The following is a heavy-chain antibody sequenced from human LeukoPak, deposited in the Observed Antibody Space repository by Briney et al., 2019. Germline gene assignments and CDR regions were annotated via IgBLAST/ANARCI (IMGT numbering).Heavy chain of an antibody. D-gene: IGHD3-10*01. J-gene: IGHJ4*02. V-gene: IGHV1-3*01. CDR1: GYNFASYT. CDR3: ARSSSGTYHY. Sequence: ASVKVSCKTSGYNFASYTMHWLRQAPGQSPEWMGSINGDNGNTKYSEKSQGRATLTRDTSASSAYMELSRLRSEDTAVYYCARSSSGTYHYWGQGTLVTVSS. CDR2: INGDNGNT.